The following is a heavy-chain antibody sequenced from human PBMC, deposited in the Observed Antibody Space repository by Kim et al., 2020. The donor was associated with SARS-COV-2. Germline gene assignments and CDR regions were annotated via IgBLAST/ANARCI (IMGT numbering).Heavy chain of an antibody. J-gene: IGHJ4*02. V-gene: IGHV3-23*03. CDR3: AKGPIGY. CDR2: IYSGGSST. CDR1: GFTFSSYA. Sequence: GGSLRLSCAASGFTFSSYAMSWVRQAPGKGLEWVSVIYSGGSSTYYADSVKGRFTISRDNSKNTLYLQMNSLRAEDTAVYYCAKGPIGYWGQGTLVTVSS.